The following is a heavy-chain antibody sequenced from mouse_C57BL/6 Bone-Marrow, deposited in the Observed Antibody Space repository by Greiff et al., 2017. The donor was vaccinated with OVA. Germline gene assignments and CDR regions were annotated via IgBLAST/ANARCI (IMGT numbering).Heavy chain of an antibody. CDR1: GYTFTSYW. J-gene: IGHJ2*01. CDR3: ARWRLRLGLDY. V-gene: IGHV1-69*01. CDR2: IDPSDSYT. Sequence: QVQLKQPGAELVMPGASVKLSCKASGYTFTSYWMHWVKQRPGQGLEWIGEIDPSDSYTNYNQKFKGKSTLTVDKSSSTAYMQLSSLTSGDSAVYYCARWRLRLGLDYWGQGTTLTVSS. D-gene: IGHD2-4*01.